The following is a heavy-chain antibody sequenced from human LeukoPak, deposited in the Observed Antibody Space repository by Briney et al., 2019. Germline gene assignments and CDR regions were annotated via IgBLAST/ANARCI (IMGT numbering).Heavy chain of an antibody. CDR1: SYTFTSYG. D-gene: IGHD5-18*01. J-gene: IGHJ3*02. V-gene: IGHV1-18*01. Sequence: GPVKVSCKASSYTFTSYGISWVRQAPGQGLEWMGWISAYNGNTNYAQKLQGRVTMTTDTSTSTAYMELRSLRSDDTAVYYCARNVDTAMDDAFDIWGQGTMVTVSS. CDR2: ISAYNGNT. CDR3: ARNVDTAMDDAFDI.